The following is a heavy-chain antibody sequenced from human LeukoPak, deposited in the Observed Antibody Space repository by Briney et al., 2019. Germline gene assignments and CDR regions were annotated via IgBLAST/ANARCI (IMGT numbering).Heavy chain of an antibody. CDR2: ISGSGDST. CDR3: ARRAGAYSHPYDH. V-gene: IGHV3-23*01. J-gene: IGHJ4*02. CDR1: GFTFSSYA. Sequence: GGSLRLSCAASGFTFSSYAMSWVRQAPGKGLEWVSAISGSGDSTYYADSVKGRFTISRDNSKNTLYLQMNSLRAEDTAVYYCARRAGAYSHPYDHWGQGTLVTVSS. D-gene: IGHD4/OR15-4a*01.